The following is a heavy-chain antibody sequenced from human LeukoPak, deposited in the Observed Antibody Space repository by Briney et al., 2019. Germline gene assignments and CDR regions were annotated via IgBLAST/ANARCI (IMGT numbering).Heavy chain of an antibody. D-gene: IGHD1-26*01. CDR2: ISSGSEII. CDR1: GFTFSSYA. Sequence: GGSLRLSCAASGFTFSSYAMSWVRQAPGKGLEWVSFISSGSEIIYYADSVKGRFTVSRDNAKNSLYLQMNSLRDEDTAVYYCARNPAGIGDYWGQGTLVTVSS. V-gene: IGHV3-48*02. CDR3: ARNPAGIGDY. J-gene: IGHJ4*02.